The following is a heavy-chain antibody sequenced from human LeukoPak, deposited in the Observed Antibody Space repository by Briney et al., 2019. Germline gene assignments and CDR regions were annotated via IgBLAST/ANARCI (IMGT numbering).Heavy chain of an antibody. CDR3: ARLPAYHGSGSYYNVLDYFDY. Sequence: SETLSLTCTVSGGSISSSSYYWGWIRQPPGKGLEWIGEINHSGSTNYNPSLKSRVTISVDTSKNQFSLKLSSVTAADTAVYYCARLPAYHGSGSYYNVLDYFDYWGQGTLVTVSS. V-gene: IGHV4-39*07. CDR1: GGSISSSSYY. J-gene: IGHJ4*02. CDR2: INHSGST. D-gene: IGHD3-10*01.